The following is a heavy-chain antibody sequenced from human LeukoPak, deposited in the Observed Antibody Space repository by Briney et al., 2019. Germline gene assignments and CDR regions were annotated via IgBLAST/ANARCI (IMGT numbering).Heavy chain of an antibody. J-gene: IGHJ4*02. V-gene: IGHV4-61*05. CDR1: GDSIRSNNYY. D-gene: IGHD1-1*01. CDR2: IYYSGST. Sequence: PSETLSLTCTVSGDSIRSNNYYWGWIRQPPGKGLEWIGYIYYSGSTNYNPSLKSRVTISVDTSKNQFSLKLSSVTAADTAVYYCARLTNDYSFDYWGQGTLVTVSS. CDR3: ARLTNDYSFDY.